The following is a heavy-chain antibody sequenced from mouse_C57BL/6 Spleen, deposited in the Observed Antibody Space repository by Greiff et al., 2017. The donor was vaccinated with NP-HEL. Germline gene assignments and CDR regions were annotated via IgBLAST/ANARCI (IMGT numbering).Heavy chain of an antibody. CDR2: IDPSDSYT. D-gene: IGHD1-1*01. J-gene: IGHJ2*01. Sequence: QVQLKQPGAELVRPGTSVKLSCKASGYTFTSYWMHWVKQRPGQGLEWIGVIDPSDSYTNYNQKFKGKATLTVDTSSSTAYMQLSSLTSEDSAVYYCARWNYYGSFFDYWGQGTTLTVSS. V-gene: IGHV1-59*01. CDR1: GYTFTSYW. CDR3: ARWNYYGSFFDY.